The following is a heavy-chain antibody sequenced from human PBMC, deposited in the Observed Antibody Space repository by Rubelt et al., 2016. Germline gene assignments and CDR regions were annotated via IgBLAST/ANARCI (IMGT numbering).Heavy chain of an antibody. D-gene: IGHD5-12*01. CDR2: IYSGGST. V-gene: IGHV3-66*01. CDR1: GFTFSDYY. Sequence: VESGGGLVKPGGSLRLSCAASGFTFSDYYMSWVRRAPGKGLEWVSVIYSGGSTYYADSVKGRFTISRDNSKNTLYLQMNSLRAEDTAVYYCARGGGFDDAFDIWGQGTMVTVSS. CDR3: ARGGGFDDAFDI. J-gene: IGHJ3*02.